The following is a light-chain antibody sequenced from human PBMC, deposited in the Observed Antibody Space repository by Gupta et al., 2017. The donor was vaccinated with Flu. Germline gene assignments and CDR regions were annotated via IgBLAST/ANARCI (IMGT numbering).Light chain of an antibody. Sequence: QLVLTQSPSASASLGASVKLTCTLSSGHSSYAIAWHQQQPEKGPRYLMKLNSDGSHSKGDRTPDRFSGSSSGAERYLTISSLQSEDEADYYCQTWGTGAGVFGGGTKLTVL. CDR1: SGHSSYA. V-gene: IGLV4-69*01. J-gene: IGLJ3*02. CDR3: QTWGTGAGV. CDR2: LNSDGSH.